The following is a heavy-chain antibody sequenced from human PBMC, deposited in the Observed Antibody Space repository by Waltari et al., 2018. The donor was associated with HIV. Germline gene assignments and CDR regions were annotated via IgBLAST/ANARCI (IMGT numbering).Heavy chain of an antibody. J-gene: IGHJ4*02. CDR1: GFIFSNFW. D-gene: IGHD1-7*01. CDR3: ARGLNWNYGVF. CDR2: INQDVRAT. Sequence: EVQLVESGGGLVQPGGSLRLSCTTSGFIFSNFWMSWVRQAPGKGLEWVANINQDVRATYAVGSVKGRFTVSRDNAKTSLYLQMNSLRAEDTAVYYCARGLNWNYGVFWGQGSLVTVSS. V-gene: IGHV3-7*01.